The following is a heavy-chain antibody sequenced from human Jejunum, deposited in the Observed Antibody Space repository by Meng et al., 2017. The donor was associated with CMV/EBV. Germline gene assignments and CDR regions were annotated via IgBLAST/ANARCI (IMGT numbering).Heavy chain of an antibody. CDR2: IGATINYM. CDR3: AKRGSIWYNAYFFDY. V-gene: IGHV3-21*01. J-gene: IGHJ4*02. CDR1: FTFRDYT. D-gene: IGHD6-13*01. Sequence: FTFRDYTRNWVRQAPGKGLEWVSSIGATINYMYYADSVRGRFTIYRDNAKNSVYLQMNNLRAEDTAVYYCAKRGSIWYNAYFFDYWGQGTLVTVSS.